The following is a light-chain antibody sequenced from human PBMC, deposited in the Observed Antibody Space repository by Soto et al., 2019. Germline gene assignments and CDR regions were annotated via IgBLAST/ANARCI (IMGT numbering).Light chain of an antibody. Sequence: EVVLTQSPGTLSLSPVERATLSCMASQSVTGSYLAWYQQKPGQAPRLLIYDASNRATGTPDRFSGSGSGTDFALTISRLEPEDFAVYYCQQYGNSPPVTFGGGTKVDIK. J-gene: IGKJ4*01. CDR1: QSVTGSY. V-gene: IGKV3-20*01. CDR3: QQYGNSPPVT. CDR2: DAS.